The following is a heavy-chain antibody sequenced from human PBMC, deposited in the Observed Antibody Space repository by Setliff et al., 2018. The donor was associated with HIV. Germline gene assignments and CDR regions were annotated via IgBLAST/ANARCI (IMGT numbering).Heavy chain of an antibody. V-gene: IGHV3-23*01. CDR2: ISGSGGTK. Sequence: SWRLSCVASEFTFSSYAMNWVRQAPGKGLEWVSTISGSGGTKYYADSVKGRFTISRDNSKNTLYLRMDSLRAEDTAIYYCAKDSRRGDAYNVGVFDFWGQRTMVTVSS. D-gene: IGHD3-10*01. CDR3: AKDSRRGDAYNVGVFDF. J-gene: IGHJ3*01. CDR1: EFTFSSYA.